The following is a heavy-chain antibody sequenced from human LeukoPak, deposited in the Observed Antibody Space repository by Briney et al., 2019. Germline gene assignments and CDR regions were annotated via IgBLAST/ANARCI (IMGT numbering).Heavy chain of an antibody. CDR2: INHSGST. Sequence: SEPLSLTCAVYGGSFSGYYLSWIRQPPGKGLEWIGEINHSGSTNYNPSLKSRVTISVDTSKNQSPLKLSSATAANTAVYYSARTYSSSWYGPVDYRGQGTLVTVSS. CDR3: ARTYSSSWYGPVDY. V-gene: IGHV4-34*01. CDR1: GGSFSGYY. J-gene: IGHJ4*02. D-gene: IGHD6-13*01.